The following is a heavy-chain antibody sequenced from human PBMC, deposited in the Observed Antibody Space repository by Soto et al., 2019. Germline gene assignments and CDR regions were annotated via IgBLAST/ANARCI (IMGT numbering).Heavy chain of an antibody. CDR1: GFTFSSYA. J-gene: IGHJ4*02. CDR2: ISGSGGST. CDR3: AKDPGGDSSGYFDY. V-gene: IGHV3-23*01. D-gene: IGHD3-22*01. Sequence: EVQLLESGGGLVQPGGSLRLSCAASGFTFSSYAMSWVRQAPGKGLEWVSAISGSGGSTYYADSVKGRFTISRDNSKNPLYMQMNSLRAEDTAVYYCAKDPGGDSSGYFDYWGQGTLVTVSS.